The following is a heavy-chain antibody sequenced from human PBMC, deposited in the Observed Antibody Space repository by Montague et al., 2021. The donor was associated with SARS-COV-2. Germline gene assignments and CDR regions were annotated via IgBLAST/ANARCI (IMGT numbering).Heavy chain of an antibody. V-gene: IGHV6-1*01. D-gene: IGHD2-2*01. CDR2: KYYRSKWYN. CDR1: GDSVSSNIAT. Sequence: CAISGDSVSSNIATWNWSRQSPSNGLEWLGRKYYRSKWYNDYAESVKSRITIDPDTSKHQFSLHLNSVTPEDTAVYYCARIPVGSKYYFDFWGQGTLVTVSS. CDR3: ARIPVGSKYYFDF. J-gene: IGHJ4*02.